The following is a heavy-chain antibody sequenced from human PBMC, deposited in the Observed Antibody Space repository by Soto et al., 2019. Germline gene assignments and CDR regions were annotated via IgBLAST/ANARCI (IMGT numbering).Heavy chain of an antibody. CDR1: GGSISSSNW. V-gene: IGHV4-4*02. D-gene: IGHD1-26*01. Sequence: SETLSLTCAVSGGSISSSNWWSWVRQPPGKGLEWIGEIYHSGSTNYNPSLKSRVTISVDKSKNQFSLKLSSVTAADTAVYYCARVSGSYYYGMAVWGQGTTVTVSS. CDR3: ARVSGSYYYGMAV. J-gene: IGHJ6*02. CDR2: IYHSGST.